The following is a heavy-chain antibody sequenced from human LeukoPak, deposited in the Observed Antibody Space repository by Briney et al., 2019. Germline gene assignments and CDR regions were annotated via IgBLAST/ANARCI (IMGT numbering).Heavy chain of an antibody. CDR2: IDPISGGT. V-gene: IGHV1-2*02. CDR3: ARSAFTTGFYLDF. J-gene: IGHJ4*02. D-gene: IGHD1-1*01. Sequence: GASVKVSCKASGYTFTGYYIHWLRQAPAQGLEWMGWIDPISGGTNYAQKFQDTITMTRDKSIATAYMEVRRLNSDDTAAYYCARSAFTTGFYLDFWGQGTLVAVSS. CDR1: GYTFTGYY.